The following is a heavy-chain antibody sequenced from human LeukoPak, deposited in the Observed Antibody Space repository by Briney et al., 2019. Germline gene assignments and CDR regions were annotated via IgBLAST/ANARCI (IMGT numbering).Heavy chain of an antibody. D-gene: IGHD1-26*01. J-gene: IGHJ1*01. V-gene: IGHV3-30*18. CDR3: AQGKYSDGPLVGDC. Sequence: GGALRLSCAASGFTFSTYGMHWGRQAPGKGLEWVAVISYDGSNKYYADSAKGTFPISRDSSKNTVYLQMNTLRAEDTAVYYCAQGKYSDGPLVGDCWAQGTLVTVSS. CDR2: ISYDGSNK. CDR1: GFTFSTYG.